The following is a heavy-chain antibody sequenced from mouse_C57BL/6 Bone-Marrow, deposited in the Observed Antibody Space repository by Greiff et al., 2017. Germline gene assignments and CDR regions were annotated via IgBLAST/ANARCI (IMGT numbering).Heavy chain of an antibody. CDR2: IWTGGGT. Sequence: QVQLQQSGPGLVQPSQSLSITCTASGFSLTSYGVHWVRQSPGQGLEWLGVIWTGGGTDYYAAFISRLSISKDNSKSHVFFKKNSLQADDTAIYYCARLYDWYFDVWGTGTTVTVSS. CDR3: ARLYDWYFDV. V-gene: IGHV2-2*01. J-gene: IGHJ1*03. CDR1: GFSLTSYG. D-gene: IGHD1-1*01.